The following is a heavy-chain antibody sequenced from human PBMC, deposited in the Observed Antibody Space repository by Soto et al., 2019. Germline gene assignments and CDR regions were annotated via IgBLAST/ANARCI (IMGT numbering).Heavy chain of an antibody. D-gene: IGHD6-6*01. V-gene: IGHV1-18*01. Sequence: ASVQVSCKASGYTFTSYGISWVRQAPGQGLEWMGWISAYNGNTNYAQKLQGRVTMTTDTSTSTAYMELRSLRSDDTAVYYCAGSSSQGMNWFDPWGQGTLVTVSS. CDR2: ISAYNGNT. CDR1: GYTFTSYG. J-gene: IGHJ5*02. CDR3: AGSSSQGMNWFDP.